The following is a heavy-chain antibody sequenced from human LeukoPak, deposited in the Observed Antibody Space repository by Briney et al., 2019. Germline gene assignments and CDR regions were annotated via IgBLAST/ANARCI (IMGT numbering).Heavy chain of an antibody. J-gene: IGHJ4*02. CDR1: GGSFSGYY. V-gene: IGHV4-34*01. CDR2: INHSGST. Sequence: SETLSLTCAVYGGSFSGYYWSWIRQPPGKGLEWIGEINHSGSTNYNPSLKSRVTISVDTSKNQFSLKLSSVTAADTAVYYCARKNWKAAFDYWGQGTLVTVSS. D-gene: IGHD6-13*01. CDR3: ARKNWKAAFDY.